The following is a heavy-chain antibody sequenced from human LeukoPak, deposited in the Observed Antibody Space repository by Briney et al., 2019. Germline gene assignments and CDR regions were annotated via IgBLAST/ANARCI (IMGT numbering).Heavy chain of an antibody. CDR3: ARDVSPFWAGYYYMDV. D-gene: IGHD2/OR15-2a*01. CDR1: GGSISSYY. CDR2: IYTSGST. J-gene: IGHJ6*03. V-gene: IGHV4-4*07. Sequence: PSETLSLTCTVSGGSISSYYWSWIRQPAGKGLEWIGRIYTSGSTNYNPSLKSRVTMSVDTSKNQFSLKLSSVTAADTAVYYCARDVSPFWAGYYYMDVWGKGTTVTVSS.